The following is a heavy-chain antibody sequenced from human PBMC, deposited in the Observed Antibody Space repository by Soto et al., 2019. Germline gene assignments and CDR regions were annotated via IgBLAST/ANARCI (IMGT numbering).Heavy chain of an antibody. CDR3: ARRPSTITTRSFFDY. CDR2: ISSGNPTI. Sequence: PGGYLRLSCAASGFTLNTFLISWVRQAPGKGPEWISYISSGNPTIYYADSVKGRFTISRDNAKSSLYLQMNSLRADDTAVYYCARRPSTITTRSFFDYWGQGT. D-gene: IGHD4-4*01. J-gene: IGHJ4*02. V-gene: IGHV3-48*01. CDR1: GFTLNTFL.